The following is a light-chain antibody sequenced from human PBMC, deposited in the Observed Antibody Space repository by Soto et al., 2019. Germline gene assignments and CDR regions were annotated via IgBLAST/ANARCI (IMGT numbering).Light chain of an antibody. CDR2: GAS. CDR1: QSINSN. V-gene: IGKV3D-15*01. J-gene: IGKJ5*01. Sequence: IVMPQSPTTLSVSPGERATLSCRASQSINSNLAWYQQKPGQAPRLLIYGASRRATGIPDRFSGSGSGTDFTLTISSLQPDDFATYYCQQYNSYPITFGQGTRLEIK. CDR3: QQYNSYPIT.